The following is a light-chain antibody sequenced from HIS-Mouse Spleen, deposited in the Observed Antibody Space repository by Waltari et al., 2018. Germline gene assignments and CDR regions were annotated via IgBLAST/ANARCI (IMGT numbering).Light chain of an antibody. J-gene: IGKJ1*01. Sequence: DIVMTQYPDSVAVSLGESATINRKSTQSVLYSPNYKIYLACYQQEPGQPPKLLIYWASSRESGVPDRFSGSGSGTDFSLTISSLQAEDVAVYYCQQYYSSPPTFGQGTKVEIK. CDR2: WAS. CDR1: QSVLYSPNYKIY. V-gene: IGKV4-1*01. CDR3: QQYYSSPPT.